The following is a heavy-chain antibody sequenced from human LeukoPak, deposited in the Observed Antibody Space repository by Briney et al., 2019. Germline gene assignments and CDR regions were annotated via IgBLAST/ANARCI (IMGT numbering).Heavy chain of an antibody. Sequence: ASVKVSCKASGYTFTSCGISWVRQAPGQGLEWMGWISAYNGNTNYAQKLQGRVTMTTDTSTSTAYMELRSLRSDDTAVYYCARDLYYDSAVGYWGQGTLVTVSS. J-gene: IGHJ4*02. CDR2: ISAYNGNT. CDR3: ARDLYYDSAVGY. D-gene: IGHD3-22*01. CDR1: GYTFTSCG. V-gene: IGHV1-18*01.